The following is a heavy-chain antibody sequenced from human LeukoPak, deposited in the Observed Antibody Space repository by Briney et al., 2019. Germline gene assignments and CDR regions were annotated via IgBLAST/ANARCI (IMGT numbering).Heavy chain of an antibody. D-gene: IGHD5-12*01. CDR1: GFTFSSYG. CDR2: ISGSGGST. CDR3: AKVLRRYSGYGDFDY. V-gene: IGHV3-23*01. J-gene: IGHJ4*02. Sequence: PGGSLRLSCAASGFTFSSYGMSWVRQAPGKGLEWVSAISGSGGSTYYADSVKGRFTISRDNSKNTLYLQMNSLRAEDTAVYYCAKVLRRYSGYGDFDYWGQGTLVTVSS.